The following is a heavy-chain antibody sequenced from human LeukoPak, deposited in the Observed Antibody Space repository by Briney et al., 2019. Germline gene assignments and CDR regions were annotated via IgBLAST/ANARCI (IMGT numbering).Heavy chain of an antibody. CDR1: GGSFSGYY. Sequence: SETLSLTCAVYGGSFSGYYWSWIRQPPGKGLEWIGEINHSGSTNYNPSLKSRVIISVDTSKNQFSLKLSSVTAADTAVYYCARHPFSTPFDYWGRGTLVTVSS. J-gene: IGHJ4*02. V-gene: IGHV4-34*01. CDR3: ARHPFSTPFDY. CDR2: INHSGST.